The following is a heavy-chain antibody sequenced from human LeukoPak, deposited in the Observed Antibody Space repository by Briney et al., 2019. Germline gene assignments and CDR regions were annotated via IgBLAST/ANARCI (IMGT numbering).Heavy chain of an antibody. CDR1: GFTFSSYD. Sequence: GGSLRLSCAASGFTFSSYDMHWVRQATGKGLEWVSAIGTAGDTYYPGSVKGRFTISRENAKNSLYLQMNSLRAGDTAAYYCARVYSSSWYASLGQYYYYGMDVWGQGTTVTVSS. D-gene: IGHD6-13*01. CDR3: ARVYSSSWYASLGQYYYYGMDV. CDR2: IGTAGDT. J-gene: IGHJ6*02. V-gene: IGHV3-13*01.